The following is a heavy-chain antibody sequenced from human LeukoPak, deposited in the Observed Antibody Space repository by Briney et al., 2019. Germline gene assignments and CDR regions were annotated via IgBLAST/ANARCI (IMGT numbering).Heavy chain of an antibody. Sequence: GASVKVSCKASGGTFSSYAISWVRQAPGQGLEWMGGIIPIFGTANYAQKFQGRVTITTDESTSTAYMELSSLRSEDTAVYYCARGLRFGGVIAPFDYWGQGTLVTVSS. V-gene: IGHV1-69*05. J-gene: IGHJ4*02. CDR1: GGTFSSYA. CDR3: ARGLRFGGVIAPFDY. CDR2: IIPIFGTA. D-gene: IGHD3-16*02.